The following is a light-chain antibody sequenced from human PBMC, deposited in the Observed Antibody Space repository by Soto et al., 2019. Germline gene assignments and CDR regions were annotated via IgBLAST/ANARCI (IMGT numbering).Light chain of an antibody. V-gene: IGKV1-5*03. J-gene: IGKJ1*01. CDR3: QQSYSSPPWT. Sequence: DIQMTQSPSTLSASVGDRVTITCRASQSISSWLAWYQQKPGKAPKLLIYRASSLESGVPERFSGGGSGTDFTLTISSLQAEDFATYYCQQSYSSPPWTFGQGTKVDI. CDR1: QSISSW. CDR2: RAS.